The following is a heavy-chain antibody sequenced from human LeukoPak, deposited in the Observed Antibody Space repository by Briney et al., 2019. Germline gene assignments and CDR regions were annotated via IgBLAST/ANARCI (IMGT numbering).Heavy chain of an antibody. Sequence: PSQTLSLTCIVSGGSIISGDYYWSWIRQPPRKGLEWIGYIYHNGDTYYNPSLKSRVSISLDTSKNQFSLKLSSVTAADTAVYYCARAGVVPAAINRAFDIWGQGSVVTVSS. J-gene: IGHJ3*02. CDR2: IYHNGDT. CDR1: GGSIISGDYY. D-gene: IGHD2-2*02. V-gene: IGHV4-30-4*08. CDR3: ARAGVVPAAINRAFDI.